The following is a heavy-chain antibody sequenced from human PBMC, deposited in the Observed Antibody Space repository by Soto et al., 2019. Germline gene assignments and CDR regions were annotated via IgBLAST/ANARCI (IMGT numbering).Heavy chain of an antibody. CDR3: AKVLGSGGGSGDIAAAGGY. V-gene: IGHV3-23*01. CDR1: GFTFSSYA. J-gene: IGHJ4*02. CDR2: ISGSGGST. Sequence: GGSLRLSCAASGFTFSSYAMSWVRQAPGKGLEWGSAISGSGGSTYYADSVKGRFTISRDNSKNTLYLQMNSLRAEDTAVYYCAKVLGSGGGSGDIAAAGGYWGQGTLVTVSS. D-gene: IGHD6-13*01.